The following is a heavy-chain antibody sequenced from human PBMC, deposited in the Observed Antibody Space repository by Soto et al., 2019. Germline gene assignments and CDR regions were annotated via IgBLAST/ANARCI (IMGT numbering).Heavy chain of an antibody. J-gene: IGHJ3*01. CDR3: AKSERLATAARPRGAFDL. V-gene: IGHV3-23*01. CDR1: GFTFNNYA. Sequence: GVSLRLSCAASGFTFNNYALNWVRQAPGKGLEWVSGISGSGASTYYADSMKGRLTISRDKSKNTLYLQINSLRGEDTAVYYCAKSERLATAARPRGAFDLWGQGTMVTVSS. CDR2: ISGSGAST. D-gene: IGHD5-12*01.